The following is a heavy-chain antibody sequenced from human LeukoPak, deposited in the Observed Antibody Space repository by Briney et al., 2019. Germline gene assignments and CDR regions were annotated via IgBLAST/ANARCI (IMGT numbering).Heavy chain of an antibody. Sequence: GGSLRLSCAASGFTFTDYGMHWVRPAPGEGLGWVAFIRFDGSNKYYADSVKGRFTISRDNSKNTLYLQINSLRTEDTAVYYCAKEGTASKPSDLDSWGQGTLVTVSS. CDR2: IRFDGSNK. CDR1: GFTFTDYG. CDR3: AKEGTASKPSDLDS. V-gene: IGHV3-30*02. D-gene: IGHD1-1*01. J-gene: IGHJ4*02.